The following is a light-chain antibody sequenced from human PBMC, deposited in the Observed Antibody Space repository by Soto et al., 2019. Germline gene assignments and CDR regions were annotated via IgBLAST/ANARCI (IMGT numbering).Light chain of an antibody. CDR1: QSVSSSY. CDR2: GAS. Sequence: EIVLTQSPGTLSLSPGERATLSCRASQSVSSSYLAWYQQKPGQAPRLLIYGASGRATGIPDRFSGSGSGTYFTLTISRLEPEDFAVYYCQQYPGYTFGQGTKLEIK. V-gene: IGKV3-20*01. J-gene: IGKJ2*01. CDR3: QQYPGYT.